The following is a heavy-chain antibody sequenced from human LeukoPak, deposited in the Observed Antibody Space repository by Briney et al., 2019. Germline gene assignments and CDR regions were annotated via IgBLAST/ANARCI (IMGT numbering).Heavy chain of an antibody. CDR3: ARVLHG. J-gene: IGHJ4*02. Sequence: GGSLRSSVQAPGFTFVTYGMTWVRKAPGKGLVWVSRINSDGSSTSYADSVKGRFTISRDNAKNTLYLQMNSLRAEDTAVYYCARVLHGWGQGTLVTVSS. CDR2: INSDGSST. CDR1: GFTFVTYG. V-gene: IGHV3-74*01.